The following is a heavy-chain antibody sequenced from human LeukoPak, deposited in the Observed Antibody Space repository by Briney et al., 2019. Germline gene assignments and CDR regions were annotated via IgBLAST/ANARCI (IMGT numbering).Heavy chain of an antibody. CDR1: GGSISSYY. Sequence: SETLSLTCAVSGGSISSYYWSWLRQPPGKGLEWIGYIYYSGSTNYNPSLKSRVTISIDTSNNHFSLKLSSVTAADTAVYYCARRDSSGWYIDYWGQGTLVTVSS. V-gene: IGHV4-59*08. CDR3: ARRDSSGWYIDY. J-gene: IGHJ4*02. D-gene: IGHD6-19*01. CDR2: IYYSGST.